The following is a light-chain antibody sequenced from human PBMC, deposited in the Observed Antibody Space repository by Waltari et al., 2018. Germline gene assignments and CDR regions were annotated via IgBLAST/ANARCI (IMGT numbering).Light chain of an antibody. CDR1: DSNIRLNT. CDR3: SVWDGRLNSHV. J-gene: IGLJ2*01. V-gene: IGLV1-44*01. Sequence: VLTQPPSASGALGQRLTISCSGSDSNIRLNTVNWYRHLPGTAPNLVIFYNTEPPSGVPDRFSGSKSGTSASLAISGLLSEDEGVYFCSVWDGRLNSHVFGGGTKVTVL. CDR2: YNT.